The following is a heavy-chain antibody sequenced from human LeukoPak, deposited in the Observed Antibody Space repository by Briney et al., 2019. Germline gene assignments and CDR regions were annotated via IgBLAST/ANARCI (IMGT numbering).Heavy chain of an antibody. CDR2: ISSSGGSI. V-gene: IGHV3-11*04. D-gene: IGHD3-10*01. Sequence: PGGSLRLSCVASGFTFSDYYMSWIRQAPGKGLEWVSFISSSGGSIYYADSVKGRFTISRDNAKNSLYLQMNSLRPEDTAVYYCVRVSRGSGGYFDYWGQGTLATVSS. CDR1: GFTFSDYY. J-gene: IGHJ4*02. CDR3: VRVSRGSGGYFDY.